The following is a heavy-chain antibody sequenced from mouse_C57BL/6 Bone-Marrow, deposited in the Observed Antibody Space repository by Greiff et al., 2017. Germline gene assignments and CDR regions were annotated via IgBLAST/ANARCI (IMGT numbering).Heavy chain of an antibody. D-gene: IGHD1-1*01. CDR1: GYTFTSYG. Sequence: VQLQQSGAELARPGASVKLSCKASGYTFTSYGISWVKQRTGQGLEWIGEIYPRSGNTYYNEKFKGKATLTADKSSSTAYMELSSLTSEDSAVCFCTRKKGITTVVAFDYWGQGTTLTVSS. V-gene: IGHV1-81*01. CDR2: IYPRSGNT. J-gene: IGHJ2*01. CDR3: TRKKGITTVVAFDY.